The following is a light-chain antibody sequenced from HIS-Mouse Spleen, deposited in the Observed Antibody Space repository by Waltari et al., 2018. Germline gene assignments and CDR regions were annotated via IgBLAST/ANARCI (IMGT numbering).Light chain of an antibody. Sequence: QSVLTQPPSASGTPGQRVTISFSGSSPNIGSNTLNWYQQPPGTAPKLLIYSNNQRPSGVPDRFSGSKSGTSASLAISGLQSEDEADYYCAAWDDSLNGWVFGGGTKLTVL. CDR3: AAWDDSLNGWV. CDR2: SNN. J-gene: IGLJ3*02. CDR1: SPNIGSNT. V-gene: IGLV1-44*01.